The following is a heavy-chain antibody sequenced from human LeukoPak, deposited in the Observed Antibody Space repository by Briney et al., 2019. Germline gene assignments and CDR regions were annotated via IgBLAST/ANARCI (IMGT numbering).Heavy chain of an antibody. CDR2: IYTNGDT. D-gene: IGHD6-19*01. V-gene: IGHV4-61*02. J-gene: IGHJ5*02. CDR1: GDSLSSGNFY. Sequence: SETLSLTCTVSGDSLSSGNFYWTWIRQPAGKGLEWIGRIYTNGDTSYNPSLKSRVTILLDTSQNHFSLRLSSVTATDTPVYYCARGRAGRLSASNWFDPWGHGTLVTVSS. CDR3: ARGRAGRLSASNWFDP.